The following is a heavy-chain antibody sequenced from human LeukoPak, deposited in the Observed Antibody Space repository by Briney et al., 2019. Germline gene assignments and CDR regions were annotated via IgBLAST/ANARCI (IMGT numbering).Heavy chain of an antibody. CDR1: GFTFSSYS. V-gene: IGHV3-21*01. CDR3: ASHTQHCSSTSCYFGNLDY. Sequence: GGSLRLSCAASGFTFSSYSMNWVRQAPGKGLEWVSSISSSSSYIYYADSVKGRFTISRDNAKNSLYLQMNSLRAEDTAVYYCASHTQHCSSTSCYFGNLDYWGQGTLVTVSS. J-gene: IGHJ4*02. D-gene: IGHD2-2*01. CDR2: ISSSSSYI.